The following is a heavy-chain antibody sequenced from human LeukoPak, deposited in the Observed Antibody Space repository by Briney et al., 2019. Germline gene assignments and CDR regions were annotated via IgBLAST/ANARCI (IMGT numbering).Heavy chain of an antibody. Sequence: PGGSLRPSCAASGFTFSDYYMSWIRQAPGKGLEWVSYISSSGSTIYYADSVKGRFTISRDNAKNSLYLQMNSLRAEDTAVYYCARDPIVGAAPRQGLDYWGQGTLVTVSS. CDR2: ISSSGSTI. CDR1: GFTFSDYY. D-gene: IGHD1-26*01. J-gene: IGHJ4*02. V-gene: IGHV3-11*01. CDR3: ARDPIVGAAPRQGLDY.